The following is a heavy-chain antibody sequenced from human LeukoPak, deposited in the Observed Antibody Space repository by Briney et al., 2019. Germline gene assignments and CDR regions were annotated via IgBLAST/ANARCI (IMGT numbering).Heavy chain of an antibody. Sequence: GGSLRLSCAASGFTFSSYVMSWVRQAPGKGLEWVANIKQDGSEKYYVDSVKGRFTISRDNAKNSLYLQMNSLRAEDTAVYYCARGAASDYWGQGTLVTVSS. CDR3: ARGAASDY. D-gene: IGHD6-13*01. V-gene: IGHV3-7*03. J-gene: IGHJ4*02. CDR1: GFTFSSYV. CDR2: IKQDGSEK.